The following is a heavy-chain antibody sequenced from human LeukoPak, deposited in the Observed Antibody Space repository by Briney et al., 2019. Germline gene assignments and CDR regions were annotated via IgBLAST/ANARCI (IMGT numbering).Heavy chain of an antibody. D-gene: IGHD3-3*01. Sequence: GGSLRLSCAASGFTFSSYAMHWVRQAPGKGLEWVAVISYDESNKYYADSVKGRFIISRDNSKNTLYLQMNSLRAEDTAVYFCARNNDFWSGPYYMDVWGKGTTVTISS. V-gene: IGHV3-30*04. J-gene: IGHJ6*03. CDR3: ARNNDFWSGPYYMDV. CDR2: ISYDESNK. CDR1: GFTFSSYA.